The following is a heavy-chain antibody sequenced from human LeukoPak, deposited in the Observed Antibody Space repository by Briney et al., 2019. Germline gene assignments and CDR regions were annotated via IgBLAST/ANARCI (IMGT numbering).Heavy chain of an antibody. CDR1: GYTFTSYG. Sequence: ASVKVSCKASGYTFTSYGISWVRQAPGQGLEWMGWISAYNGNTNYAQKLQGRVTMTTDTSTSTAYMELMSLRSDDTAVYYCAREADYYDSSGYYFYSDYWGQGTLVTVSS. V-gene: IGHV1-18*01. CDR2: ISAYNGNT. D-gene: IGHD3-22*01. CDR3: AREADYYDSSGYYFYSDY. J-gene: IGHJ4*02.